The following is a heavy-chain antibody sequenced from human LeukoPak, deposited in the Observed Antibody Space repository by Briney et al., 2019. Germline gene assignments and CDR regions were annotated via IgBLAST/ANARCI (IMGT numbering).Heavy chain of an antibody. J-gene: IGHJ6*02. V-gene: IGHV1-8*01. CDR1: GYTSTSYD. CDR3: ARASGYSHWVHYCYYYGMDV. Sequence: ASVKVSCKASGYTSTSYDINWVRQATGQGLEWMGWMNPNSGNTGYAQKFQGRVTMTRNTSISTAYMELSSLRSEDTAVYYCARASGYSHWVHYCYYYGMDVWGQGTTVTVSS. CDR2: MNPNSGNT. D-gene: IGHD5-18*01.